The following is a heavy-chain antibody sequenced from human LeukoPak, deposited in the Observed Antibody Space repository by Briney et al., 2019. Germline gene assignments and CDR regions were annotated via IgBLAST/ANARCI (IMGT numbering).Heavy chain of an antibody. Sequence: GGSLRLSCTLSGFTVGKIYMSWARQAPGKGLGWVALMYSRGSSHYADSVRGRFTISRDSSKNTVYLQMNSLTAEDTAVYYCARGQIVGVQGDFWGQGTLVTVSS. CDR1: GFTVGKIY. D-gene: IGHD1-26*01. V-gene: IGHV3-66*02. CDR3: ARGQIVGVQGDF. J-gene: IGHJ4*02. CDR2: MYSRGSS.